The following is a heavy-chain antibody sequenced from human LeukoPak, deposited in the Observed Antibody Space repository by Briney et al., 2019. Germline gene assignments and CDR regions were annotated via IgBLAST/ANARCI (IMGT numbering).Heavy chain of an antibody. J-gene: IGHJ5*02. Sequence: SETLSLTCTVSGGSISSGSYYWIWIRQPPGKGLEWIGYIYYSGSTNYNPSLKSRVTISVDTSKNQFSLKLSSVTAADTAVYYCARVSGYCSGGSCSNWFDPWGQGTLVTVSS. CDR3: ARVSGYCSGGSCSNWFDP. D-gene: IGHD2-15*01. CDR1: GGSISSGSYY. V-gene: IGHV4-61*01. CDR2: IYYSGST.